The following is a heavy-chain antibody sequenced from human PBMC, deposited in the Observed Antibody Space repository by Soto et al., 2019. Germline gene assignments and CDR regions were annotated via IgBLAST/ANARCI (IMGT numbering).Heavy chain of an antibody. CDR1: GGSIRSSAYY. D-gene: IGHD6-19*01. J-gene: IGHJ6*03. CDR3: ARRNKQWLRNSYYYYMDV. CDR2: FYYSGST. Sequence: PSETLSLTCTVSGGSIRSSAYYWSWIRQHPGEGLEWIGYFYYSGSTNYNPSLKSRVTISADTPKNQFSLKLSSVTAADTAVYYCARRNKQWLRNSYYYYMDVWGKGTTVTVSS. V-gene: IGHV4-61*05.